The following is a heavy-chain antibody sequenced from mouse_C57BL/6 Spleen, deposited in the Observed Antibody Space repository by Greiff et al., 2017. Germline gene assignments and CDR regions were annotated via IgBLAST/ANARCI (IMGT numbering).Heavy chain of an antibody. D-gene: IGHD1-1*01. CDR2: IRSKSNNYAT. J-gene: IGHJ4*01. Sequence: EVHLVESGGGLVQPKGSLKLSCAASGFSFNTYAMNWVRQAPGKGLEWVARIRSKSNNYATYYADSVKDRFTISRDDSESMLYLQMNNLKTEDTAMYYCVRHGDGSSYRNYAMDYWGQGTSVTVSS. CDR3: VRHGDGSSYRNYAMDY. V-gene: IGHV10-1*01. CDR1: GFSFNTYA.